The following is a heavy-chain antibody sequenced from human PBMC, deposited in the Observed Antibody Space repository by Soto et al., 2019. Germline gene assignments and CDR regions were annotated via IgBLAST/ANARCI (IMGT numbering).Heavy chain of an antibody. Sequence: GGSLRLSCAASGFTFSIYSMNWVRHAPGKGLEWVSSISSSSSYIYYADSVKGRFTISRDNAKNSLYLQMNSLRAEDTAVYYCARDPFFSDYGDYKSPYDYWGQGTLVTVSS. CDR3: ARDPFFSDYGDYKSPYDY. V-gene: IGHV3-21*01. CDR2: ISSSSSYI. J-gene: IGHJ4*02. CDR1: GFTFSIYS. D-gene: IGHD4-17*01.